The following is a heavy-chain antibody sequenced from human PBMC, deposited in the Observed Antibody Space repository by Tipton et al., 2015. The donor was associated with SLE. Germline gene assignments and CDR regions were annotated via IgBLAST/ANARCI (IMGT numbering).Heavy chain of an antibody. CDR3: ARDQGVAGTYYFDY. V-gene: IGHV3-7*03. D-gene: IGHD6-19*01. CDR2: IKQDGSEK. Sequence: SLRLSCAASGFTFSSYSMNWVRQAPGKGLEWVANIKQDGSEKYYVDSVKGRFTISRDNAKNSLYLQMNSLRAEDTAVYYCARDQGVAGTYYFDYWGQGTLVTVSS. CDR1: GFTFSSYS. J-gene: IGHJ4*02.